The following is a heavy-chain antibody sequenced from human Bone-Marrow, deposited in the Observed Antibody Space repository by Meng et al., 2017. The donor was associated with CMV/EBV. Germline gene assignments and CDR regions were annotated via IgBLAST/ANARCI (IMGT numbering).Heavy chain of an antibody. D-gene: IGHD6-6*01. CDR3: ARVRIAARSAPYVSSFYYYGMDV. CDR1: GGTFSSYA. V-gene: IGHV1-69*05. J-gene: IGHJ6*02. Sequence: SVKVSCKASGGTFSSYAISWVRQAPGQGLEWMGGIIPIFGAANYAQRFQGRVTITTDESTNTAYMELSSLRSEDTAVYYCARVRIAARSAPYVSSFYYYGMDVWGQGTTVTVSS. CDR2: IIPIFGAA.